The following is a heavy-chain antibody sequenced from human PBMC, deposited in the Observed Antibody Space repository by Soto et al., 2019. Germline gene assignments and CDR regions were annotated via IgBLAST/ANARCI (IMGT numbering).Heavy chain of an antibody. CDR1: GFTFSTCA. J-gene: IGHJ4*02. CDR3: AKDRSRGYGSGYPLGHFDS. V-gene: IGHV3-23*01. CDR2: ITGSGTTT. Sequence: GGSRRLSCPATGFTFSTCAMNWVRQAPGKGLEWVSTITGSGTTTYYADSVKGRFTISRDNFKNTLYLQMNSLRVEDTAVYYCAKDRSRGYGSGYPLGHFDSWGQGTLVTVSS. D-gene: IGHD3-22*01.